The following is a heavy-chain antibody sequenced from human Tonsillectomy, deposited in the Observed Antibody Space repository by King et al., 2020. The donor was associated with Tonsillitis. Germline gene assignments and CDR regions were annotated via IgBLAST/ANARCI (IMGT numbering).Heavy chain of an antibody. Sequence: QLQESGPGLVKPSETLSLTCTVSRGSVSSYYWSWIRQSPGRGLEWVAYIYYSRSTNYNPSLKSRVTISLDTSTNQVSLDLRSVTAADTSVYYCASAHPPTYFGWGTYPYYFDSWGQGIPVTVSS. V-gene: IGHV4-59*02. CDR2: IYYSRST. CDR1: RGSVSSYY. D-gene: IGHD3-10*01. J-gene: IGHJ4*02. CDR3: ASAHPPTYFGWGTYPYYFDS.